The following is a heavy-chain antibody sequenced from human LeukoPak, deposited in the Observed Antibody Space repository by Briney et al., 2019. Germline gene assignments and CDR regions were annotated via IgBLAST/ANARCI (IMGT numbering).Heavy chain of an antibody. CDR3: ALGTYYYDSSGYIFDY. CDR1: GGTFSSYA. CDR2: IIPILGIA. V-gene: IGHV1-69*04. J-gene: IGHJ4*02. Sequence: ASVKVSCKASGGTFSSYAISWVRQAPGQGLEWMGRIIPILGIANYAQKFQGRVTITADKSTSTAYMELSSLRSEDTAVYYCALGTYYYDSSGYIFDYWGQGTLVTVSS. D-gene: IGHD3-22*01.